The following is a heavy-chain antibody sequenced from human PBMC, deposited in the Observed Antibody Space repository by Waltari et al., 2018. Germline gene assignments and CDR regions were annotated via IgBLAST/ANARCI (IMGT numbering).Heavy chain of an antibody. D-gene: IGHD3-9*01. V-gene: IGHV1-69*13. CDR1: GGPFGSYP. CDR3: ARDWDWNWFDP. J-gene: IGHJ5*02. CDR2: IIPIFGTA. Sequence: QVQLVQSGAEGKKPGSSVKFSCKLLGGPFGSYPISWVRQAPGQGLEWMGGIIPIFGTANYAQKFQGRVTITADESTSTAYMELSSLRSEDTAVYYCARDWDWNWFDPWGQGTLVTVSS.